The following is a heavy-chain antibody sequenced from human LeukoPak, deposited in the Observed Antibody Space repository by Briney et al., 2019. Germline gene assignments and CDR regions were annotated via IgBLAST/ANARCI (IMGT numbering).Heavy chain of an antibody. Sequence: GGSLRLSCAASGFTFSSYGMQWVRQAPGKGREWVAVIWYDGSNKYYADSVKGRFTISRDNSKNTLYLQMNSLRAEDTAVYYCARTGYSSGWSFDDAFDIWGQGTMVTVSS. V-gene: IGHV3-33*01. CDR1: GFTFSSYG. CDR2: IWYDGSNK. D-gene: IGHD6-19*01. J-gene: IGHJ3*02. CDR3: ARTGYSSGWSFDDAFDI.